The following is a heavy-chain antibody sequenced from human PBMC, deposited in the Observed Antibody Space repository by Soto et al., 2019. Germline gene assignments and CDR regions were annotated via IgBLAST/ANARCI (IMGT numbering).Heavy chain of an antibody. CDR2: IYYSGST. V-gene: IGHV4-59*01. CDR3: ARAQQGLVRCAFDI. D-gene: IGHD6-19*01. Sequence: QVQLQESGPGLVKPSETRSLTCTVSGGSISSYYWSWIRQPPGKGLDWIGYIYYSGSTNYKPSLHRRFTIEVYTSKNQFSQNLSSVNAEDTAGYYCARAQQGLVRCAFDIWGQGTMVTVSS. CDR1: GGSISSYY. J-gene: IGHJ3*02.